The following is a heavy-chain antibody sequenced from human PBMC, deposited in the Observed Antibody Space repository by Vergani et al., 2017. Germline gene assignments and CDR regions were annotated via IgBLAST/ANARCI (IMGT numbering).Heavy chain of an antibody. Sequence: QVQLVQSGAEVKTPGASVKVSCKASGSTFTSYYMHWVRQAPGQGLEWMGIINPSGGSTSYAQKVQGRVTMTRDTATSTFYMELSTLSSEDTAVYYCAAAITMVRGINWFDPWGQGTLVTVSS. V-gene: IGHV1-46*01. J-gene: IGHJ5*02. CDR2: INPSGGST. D-gene: IGHD3-10*01. CDR3: AAAITMVRGINWFDP. CDR1: GSTFTSYY.